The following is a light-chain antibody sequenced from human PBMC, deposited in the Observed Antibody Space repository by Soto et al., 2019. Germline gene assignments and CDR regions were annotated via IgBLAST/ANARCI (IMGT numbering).Light chain of an antibody. CDR3: QQYYSIPPWT. CDR2: WAS. Sequence: DIVMTQSPDSLAVSLGERATINCKSSQSLLYSSNNKNYLAWYQQKSGQPPKLLIYWASTRESGVPDRFSGSGSGTDFTLTISSLQVEDVAVYYCQQYYSIPPWTFGQGTKVEIE. J-gene: IGKJ1*01. V-gene: IGKV4-1*01. CDR1: QSLLYSSNNKNY.